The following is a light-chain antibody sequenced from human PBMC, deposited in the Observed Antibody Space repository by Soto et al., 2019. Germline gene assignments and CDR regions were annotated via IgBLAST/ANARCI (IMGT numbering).Light chain of an antibody. J-gene: IGLJ2*01. V-gene: IGLV1-40*01. Sequence: QSVLTQPPSVSGAPGQRVTISCTGSSSNIEAGHDVHWYQHSPGTAPKLLIYRFNNRPSGVPDRFSGSKSGTSASLAISGLQAEDEADYYCQSFDTSLSGSVVFGGGTQLTVL. CDR1: SSNIEAGHD. CDR2: RFN. CDR3: QSFDTSLSGSVV.